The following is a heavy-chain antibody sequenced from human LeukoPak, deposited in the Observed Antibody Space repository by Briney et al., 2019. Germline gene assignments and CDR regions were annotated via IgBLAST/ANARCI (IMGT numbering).Heavy chain of an antibody. J-gene: IGHJ4*02. CDR3: AGGGLAAAGHGYLDY. Sequence: GESLKISCKGSGYSFTDYWIGWVRQMPGKGLERMGIIHPADSETKYSPSFPGRVTISVDKSINTAYLQWSSLKASDTAMYYCAGGGLAAAGHGYLDYWGQGTLVTVSS. CDR1: GYSFTDYW. CDR2: IHPADSET. V-gene: IGHV5-51*01. D-gene: IGHD6-13*01.